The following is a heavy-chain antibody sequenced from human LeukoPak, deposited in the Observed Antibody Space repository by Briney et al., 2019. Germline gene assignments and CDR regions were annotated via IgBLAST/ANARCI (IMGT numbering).Heavy chain of an antibody. D-gene: IGHD5-18*01. CDR3: ARDLLDTSMVHYWYFDL. J-gene: IGHJ2*01. CDR1: GGSISTYY. CDR2: IDTSGNT. V-gene: IGHV4-4*07. Sequence: KPSETLSLTCTVSGGSISTYYWSWIRQPAGKGLEWIGRIDTSGNTNYNPSLKSRVTMSADTSKNQFSLKLSSVTAADTAVYYCARDLLDTSMVHYWYFDLWGRGTLVTVSS.